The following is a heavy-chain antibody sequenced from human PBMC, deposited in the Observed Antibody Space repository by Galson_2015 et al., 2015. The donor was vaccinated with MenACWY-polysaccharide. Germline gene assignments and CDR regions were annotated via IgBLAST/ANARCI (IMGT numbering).Heavy chain of an antibody. CDR2: IYHSGST. Sequence: TLSLTCAVSGGSISSCGYSWSWIRQPPGKGLEWIGYIYHSGSTYYNPSLKSRVTISVDRSKNQFSLKLSSVTAADTAVYYCARVDTATYYGMDVWGQGTTVTVSS. CDR3: ARVDTATYYGMDV. CDR1: GGSISSCGYS. V-gene: IGHV4-30-2*01. J-gene: IGHJ6*02. D-gene: IGHD5-18*01.